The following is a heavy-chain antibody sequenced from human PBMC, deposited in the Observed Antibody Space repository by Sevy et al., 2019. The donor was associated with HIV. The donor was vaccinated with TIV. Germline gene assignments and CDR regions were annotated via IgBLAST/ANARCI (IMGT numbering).Heavy chain of an antibody. CDR2: IIPIFGTA. CDR3: ARHSVVVIAPPTPAYYYYYGMDV. V-gene: IGHV1-69*13. D-gene: IGHD2-21*01. J-gene: IGHJ6*02. Sequence: ASVKVSCKASGGTFSSYAISWVRQAPGQGLEWMGGIIPIFGTANYAQKFQGRVTITADESTSTAYMELSSLRSEETAVSYCARHSVVVIAPPTPAYYYYYGMDVWGQGTTVTVSS. CDR1: GGTFSSYA.